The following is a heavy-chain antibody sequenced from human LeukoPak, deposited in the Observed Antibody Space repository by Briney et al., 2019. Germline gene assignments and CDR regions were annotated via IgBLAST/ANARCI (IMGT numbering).Heavy chain of an antibody. CDR3: ARVAVAGTKDC. Sequence: PSVTLSLTCTVSGGSISSGDYYWSWIRQPPGKGLEWIGYIYYSGSTYYNPSLKSRVTISVDTSKNQFSLKLSSVTAADTAVYYCARVAVAGTKDCWGQGTLVTVSS. D-gene: IGHD6-19*01. J-gene: IGHJ4*02. V-gene: IGHV4-30-4*08. CDR2: IYYSGST. CDR1: GGSISSGDYY.